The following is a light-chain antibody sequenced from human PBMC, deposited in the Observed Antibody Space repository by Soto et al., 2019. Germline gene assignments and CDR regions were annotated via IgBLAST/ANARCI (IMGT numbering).Light chain of an antibody. CDR3: NSYASSRRRLV. V-gene: IGLV1-40*01. CDR1: SSNIGGGYY. Sequence: QSVLTQPPSVSGAPGQSITISCTGTSSNIGGGYYVHWYQQLPGTAPKLLIYGDSNRPSGVPDRFSGSKSGTSASLAISGLQAEDEADYYCNSYASSRRRLVFGTGTKLTVL. CDR2: GDS. J-gene: IGLJ2*01.